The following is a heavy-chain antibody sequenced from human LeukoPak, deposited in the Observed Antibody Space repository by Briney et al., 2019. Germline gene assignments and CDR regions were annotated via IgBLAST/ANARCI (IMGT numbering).Heavy chain of an antibody. D-gene: IGHD3-22*01. J-gene: IGHJ4*02. CDR1: GGSISSGGYS. CDR2: IYYSGST. CDR3: ARGNAYYDSSGLDY. Sequence: PSETLSLTCTVSGGSISSGGYSWSWIRQHPGKGLEWIGYIYYSGSTYYNPSLKSRVTISVDTSKNQFSLKLSSVTAADTAVYYCARGNAYYDSSGLDYWGQGTLVTVSS. V-gene: IGHV4-31*03.